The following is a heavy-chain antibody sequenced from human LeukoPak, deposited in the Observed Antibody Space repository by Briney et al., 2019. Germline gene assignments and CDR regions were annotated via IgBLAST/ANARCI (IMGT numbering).Heavy chain of an antibody. V-gene: IGHV5-51*01. CDR3: ARVAFGGVIEPNWFDP. Sequence: GASLKISCKGSGSRFTSYWIGWVRQMPGKGLQWMGIIYPGDSDTRYSPSFQGQVTISADKSISTAYLQWSSLKASDTATYYCARVAFGGVIEPNWFDPWGQGTLVTVSS. CDR2: IYPGDSDT. D-gene: IGHD3-16*02. CDR1: GSRFTSYW. J-gene: IGHJ5*02.